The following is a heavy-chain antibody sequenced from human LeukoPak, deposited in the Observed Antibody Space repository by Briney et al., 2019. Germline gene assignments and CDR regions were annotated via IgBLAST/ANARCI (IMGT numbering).Heavy chain of an antibody. CDR1: GFTFSSYG. D-gene: IGHD2-15*01. CDR3: AKDRRIVVVAATLDY. J-gene: IGHJ4*02. Sequence: GGSLRLSCAASGFTFSSYGMHWVRQAPGKGLEWVAVISYDGSNKYYADSVKGRFTISRDNSKNTLYLQMNSLRAEDTAVYYCAKDRRIVVVAATLDYWDQGTLVTVSS. CDR2: ISYDGSNK. V-gene: IGHV3-30*18.